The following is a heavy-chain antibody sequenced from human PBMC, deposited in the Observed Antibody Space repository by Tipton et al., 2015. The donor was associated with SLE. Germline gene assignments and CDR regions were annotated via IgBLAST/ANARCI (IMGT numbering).Heavy chain of an antibody. J-gene: IGHJ6*02. CDR2: IHHSGST. V-gene: IGHV4-34*01. CDR3: ARFRDEYYYYAMDV. Sequence: TLSLTCAVYGGSFSGYYWSWIRQPPGKGLEWIGEIHHSGSTKYNPSLKSRVTISLDTSKNQFSLKLSSVTAADTGVYYCARFRDEYYYYAMDVWGQGTTVTVSS. CDR1: GGSFSGYY.